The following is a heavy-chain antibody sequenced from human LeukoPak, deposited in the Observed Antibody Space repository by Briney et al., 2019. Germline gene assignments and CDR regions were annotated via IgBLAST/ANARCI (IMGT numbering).Heavy chain of an antibody. CDR2: IDWDDDK. Sequence: SGPALAKPTQTLTLTCTFSGFSLSTSGMRVSWIRQPPGKALEWLARIDWDDDKFYSTSLKTRLTISKDTSKNQVVLTMTNMDPVDTATYYCARIRNDWNYYYYMDVWGKGTTVTVSS. CDR1: GFSLSTSGMR. J-gene: IGHJ6*03. V-gene: IGHV2-70*04. CDR3: ARIRNDWNYYYYMDV. D-gene: IGHD3-9*01.